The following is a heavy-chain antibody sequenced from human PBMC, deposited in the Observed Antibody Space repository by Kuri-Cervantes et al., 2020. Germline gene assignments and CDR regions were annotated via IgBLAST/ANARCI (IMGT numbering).Heavy chain of an antibody. CDR2: ISAYNGDT. J-gene: IGHJ4*02. V-gene: IGHV1-18*01. D-gene: IGHD3-3*01. Sequence: ASVKVSCKASGYTFTSYGISWVRQAPGQGLEWMGWISAYNGDTNYAQKLQGRVTMTTDTSTSTAYMELSSLRSEDTAVYYCAREEYITIFGVVEMGVDYWGQGTLVTVSS. CDR3: AREEYITIFGVVEMGVDY. CDR1: GYTFTSYG.